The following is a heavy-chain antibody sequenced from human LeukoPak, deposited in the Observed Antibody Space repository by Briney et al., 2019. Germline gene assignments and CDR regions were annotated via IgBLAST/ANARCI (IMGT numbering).Heavy chain of an antibody. D-gene: IGHD6-13*01. CDR3: ARGFGAAANY. Sequence: PGRSLRLSWAASGFTFSSYAMHGVRQAPGKGREWVAVISYDGSNKYYAASVKGRFTISRDNSKNTLYLQMNSLRAEDTAVYYCARGFGAAANYWGQGTLVTVSS. CDR2: ISYDGSNK. V-gene: IGHV3-30*04. CDR1: GFTFSSYA. J-gene: IGHJ4*02.